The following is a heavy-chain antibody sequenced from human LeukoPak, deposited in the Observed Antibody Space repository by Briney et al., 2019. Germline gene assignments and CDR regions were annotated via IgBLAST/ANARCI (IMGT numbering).Heavy chain of an antibody. CDR3: ARISRDDQDSSWSLELPYSGMDV. CDR2: IYRDGSS. J-gene: IGHJ1*01. CDR1: GLSVSSNY. Sequence: GGSLRLSCVASGLSVSSNYMSWVRQAPGKGLEWVSVIYRDGSSYYAESVKGRFTISRDNSKNTLYIQMNSLRAEDTAVYYCARISRDDQDSSWSLELPYSGMDVWGQGTLVTVSS. V-gene: IGHV3-66*01. D-gene: IGHD6-13*01.